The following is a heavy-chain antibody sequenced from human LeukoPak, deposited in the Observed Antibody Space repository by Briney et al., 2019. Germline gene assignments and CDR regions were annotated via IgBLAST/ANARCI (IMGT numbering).Heavy chain of an antibody. V-gene: IGHV3-23*01. CDR1: GFTFGTYA. CDR3: AKGKWFGELLGIDY. J-gene: IGHJ4*02. CDR2: VSNNGYST. D-gene: IGHD3-10*01. Sequence: GGSLRLSCAASGFTFGTYAVSWVRQAPGKGLEWVSDVSNNGYSTYYADSVKGRFTLSRDNSKNTLYLQMTSLRAEDSAVYYCAKGKWFGELLGIDYWGQGTLVTVSS.